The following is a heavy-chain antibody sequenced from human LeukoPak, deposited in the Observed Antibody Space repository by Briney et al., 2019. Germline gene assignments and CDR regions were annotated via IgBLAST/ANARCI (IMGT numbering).Heavy chain of an antibody. CDR2: IYYSGIT. CDR3: AGDGIGSTPH. CDR1: GGSISSSNYY. V-gene: IGHV4-39*02. Sequence: SETLSLTCTVSGGSISSSNYYWGWIRQPPGKGLEWIGSIYYSGITYYNPSLKSRVTISVDTSKNQFSLKVNSVTAADTAVYYCAGDGIGSTPHWGQGTLVTVSS. D-gene: IGHD2-2*01. J-gene: IGHJ4*02.